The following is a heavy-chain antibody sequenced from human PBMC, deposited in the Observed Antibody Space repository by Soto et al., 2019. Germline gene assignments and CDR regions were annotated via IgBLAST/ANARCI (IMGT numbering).Heavy chain of an antibody. V-gene: IGHV4-4*02. J-gene: IGHJ3*02. D-gene: IGHD3-22*01. CDR3: ATRTYYYDSSGYYCLDAFDI. Sequence: PSETLSLYYSVSGGSISSSNWVSWVRQPPGNGLEWIGEIYHSGSTNYNPSLKSRVTISVDKSKTQFSLKLSSVTAAATAVYYCATRTYYYDSSGYYCLDAFDIWGQGTMVTFS. CDR2: IYHSGST. CDR1: GGSISSSNW.